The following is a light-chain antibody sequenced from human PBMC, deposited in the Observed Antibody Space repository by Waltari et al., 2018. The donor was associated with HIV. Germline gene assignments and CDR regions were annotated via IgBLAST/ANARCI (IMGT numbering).Light chain of an antibody. V-gene: IGKV1-16*02. Sequence: DIQMTQSPSSLSASVGDRVTITCRASHDISNYLAWFQQKPGEAPKSLIYAASTLQSGVPSKFRGSGSGTDFTLTIDTLHSEDSATYYCQQYKSYPLTFGQGTRLEIK. CDR2: AAS. CDR3: QQYKSYPLT. CDR1: HDISNY. J-gene: IGKJ5*01.